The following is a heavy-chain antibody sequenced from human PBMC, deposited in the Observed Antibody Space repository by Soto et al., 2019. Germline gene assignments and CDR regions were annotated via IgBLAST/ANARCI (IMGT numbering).Heavy chain of an antibody. D-gene: IGHD1-7*01. J-gene: IGHJ6*04. V-gene: IGHV3-66*01. CDR2: IHSGGDT. CDR3: ARSRTGTTYGGMDV. Sequence: EVQLVESGGDLVQPGGSLRLSCAASGFAVSSNYMTWVRQAPGKGLEWVSVIHSGGDTHYADSVRGRFTISRDNSKNTLYLQMNSLRAEDTAVYYCARSRTGTTYGGMDVWGKETTVTVSS. CDR1: GFAVSSNY.